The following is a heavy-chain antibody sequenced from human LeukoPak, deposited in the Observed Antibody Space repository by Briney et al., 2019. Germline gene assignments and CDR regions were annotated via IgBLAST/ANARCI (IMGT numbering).Heavy chain of an antibody. CDR3: ARDLNFGRYYDSSGYLGY. D-gene: IGHD3-22*01. V-gene: IGHV1-18*01. J-gene: IGHJ4*02. Sequence: ASVKVSCKASGYIFTSYGISWVRQAPGQGLEWMGWISAYNGNTNYAQKLQGRVTMTTDTSTSTAYMELRSLRSDDTAVYYCARDLNFGRYYDSSGYLGYWGQGTLVTVSS. CDR2: ISAYNGNT. CDR1: GYIFTSYG.